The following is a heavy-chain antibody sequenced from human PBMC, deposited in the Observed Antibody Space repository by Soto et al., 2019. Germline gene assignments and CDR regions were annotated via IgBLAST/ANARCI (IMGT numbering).Heavy chain of an antibody. D-gene: IGHD3-22*01. J-gene: IGHJ6*02. CDR2: IGAYNGHT. V-gene: IGHV1-18*01. CDR3: AREDYYDSSGYLPVRYYFGMDV. Sequence: GASVKVSFKASGYTLTNSGISWVRQAPGQGLEWMGWIGAYNGHTKYAQKLQGRVTMTTDTSTSTAYMELRSLKSDDTAVYYCAREDYYDSSGYLPVRYYFGMDVWGQGTTVTVSS. CDR1: GYTLTNSG.